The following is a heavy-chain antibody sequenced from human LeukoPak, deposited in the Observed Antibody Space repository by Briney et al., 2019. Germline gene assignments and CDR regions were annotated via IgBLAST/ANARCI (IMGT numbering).Heavy chain of an antibody. D-gene: IGHD3-9*01. V-gene: IGHV3-20*04. CDR1: GFTFDDYG. CDR3: ARGFDGNFDY. CDR2: INWNGDNT. Sequence: GGSLRLSCAASGFTFDDYGMSWVRQAPGQGLEWVSDINWNGDNTDYADSVKGRFTISRDNAKSSLYLQMNSLRAEDTALYYCARGFDGNFDYWGQGTLVTVSP. J-gene: IGHJ4*02.